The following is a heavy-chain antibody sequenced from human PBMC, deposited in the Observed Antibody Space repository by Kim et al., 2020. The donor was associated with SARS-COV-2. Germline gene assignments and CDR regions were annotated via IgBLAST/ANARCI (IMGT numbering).Heavy chain of an antibody. Sequence: SETLSLTCTVSGGSISSSSYYWGWIRQPPGKGLEWIGSIYYSGSTYYNPSLKSRVTISVDTSKNQFSLKLSSVTAADTAVYYCARPLWEYSGYDWTIWDYFDYWGQGTLVTVSS. J-gene: IGHJ4*02. D-gene: IGHD5-12*01. CDR3: ARPLWEYSGYDWTIWDYFDY. CDR1: GGSISSSSYY. V-gene: IGHV4-39*01. CDR2: IYYSGST.